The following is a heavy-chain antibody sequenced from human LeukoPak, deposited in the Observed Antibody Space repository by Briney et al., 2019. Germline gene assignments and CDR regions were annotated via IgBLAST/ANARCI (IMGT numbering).Heavy chain of an antibody. CDR3: ARGRYSYGYIDY. J-gene: IGHJ4*02. CDR1: GGTFSSYA. V-gene: IGHV1-69*06. D-gene: IGHD5-18*01. Sequence: SVKVSCKASGGTFSSYAISWVRQAPGQGLEWMGGIIPIFGTANYAQKFQGRVTITADKSTSTAYMELSSLRSEDTAVYYCARGRYSYGYIDYWGQGTLVTVSS. CDR2: IIPIFGTA.